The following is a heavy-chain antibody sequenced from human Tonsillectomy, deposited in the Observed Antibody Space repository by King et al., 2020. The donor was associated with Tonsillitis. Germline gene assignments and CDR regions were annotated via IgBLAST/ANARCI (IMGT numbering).Heavy chain of an antibody. CDR3: ARDYGYSYGDFDY. D-gene: IGHD5-18*01. Sequence: VQLVESGGGLVKPGGSLRLSCAASGFTFSSYSMNWVRLAPGKGLEWGSSIISSSCYIYYADSVKGRFTISRDNPKNSLYLQMNSLRAEDTAVYYCARDYGYSYGDFDYWGQGTLVTVSS. V-gene: IGHV3-21*01. J-gene: IGHJ4*02. CDR2: IISSSCYI. CDR1: GFTFSSYS.